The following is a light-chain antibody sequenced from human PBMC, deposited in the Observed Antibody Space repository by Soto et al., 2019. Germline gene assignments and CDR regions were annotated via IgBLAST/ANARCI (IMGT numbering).Light chain of an antibody. CDR3: KQSKSFPLT. J-gene: IGKJ4*01. V-gene: IGKV1-12*01. CDR2: AAS. CDR1: QDIERW. Sequence: IWMTQSPSLLSASVGDRVSITCRASQDIERWLAWYQQKPGEAPKVLIYAASSLQSGVPSRFSGSGSGTDFSLTISSLQPEDFATYYCKQSKSFPLTFGGGTKV.